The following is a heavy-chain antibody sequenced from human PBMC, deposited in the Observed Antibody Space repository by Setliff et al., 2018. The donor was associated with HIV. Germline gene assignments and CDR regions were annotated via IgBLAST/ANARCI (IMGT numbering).Heavy chain of an antibody. CDR1: GLSVSSNY. D-gene: IGHD3-16*01. V-gene: IGHV3-66*02. J-gene: IGHJ2*01. CDR2: IYTGTGT. Sequence: GESLKISCAASGLSVSSNYMSWVRQAPGKGLEWVSVIYTGTGTYYADSVKGRFTISRDNSKNTLYLQVNSLRVEDTAVYYCARDRFMNWYSDLWGRGTLVTVSS. CDR3: ARDRFMNWYSDL.